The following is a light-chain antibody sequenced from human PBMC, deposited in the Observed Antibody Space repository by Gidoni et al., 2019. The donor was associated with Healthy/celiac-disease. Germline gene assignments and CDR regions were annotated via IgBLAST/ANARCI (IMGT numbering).Light chain of an antibody. CDR1: QSVSSY. CDR2: YAS. J-gene: IGKJ1*01. CDR3: HQRSNWPPP. Sequence: EIVLTQSPATLSLSPGESATLSCRASQSVSSYLAWYQQKPGPAPRLLIYYASNSATGIPARFSGSGSGTDFTLTISSLVPEDFAVSYCHQRSNWPPPFGQGTKVEIK. V-gene: IGKV3-11*01.